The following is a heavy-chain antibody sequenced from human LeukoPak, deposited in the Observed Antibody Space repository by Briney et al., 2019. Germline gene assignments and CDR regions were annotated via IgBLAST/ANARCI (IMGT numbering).Heavy chain of an antibody. J-gene: IGHJ5*02. V-gene: IGHV3-7*01. D-gene: IGHD2-2*01. CDR1: RFTFSSYW. CDR3: ARDPTHCSSTSCPQPKNNWFDP. Sequence: GGSLRLSCAASRFTFSSYWMSWVRQAPGKGLEWVANIKQDGSEKYYVDSVKGRFTISRDNAKNSLYLQMNSLRAEDTAVYYCARDPTHCSSTSCPQPKNNWFDPWGQGTLVTVSS. CDR2: IKQDGSEK.